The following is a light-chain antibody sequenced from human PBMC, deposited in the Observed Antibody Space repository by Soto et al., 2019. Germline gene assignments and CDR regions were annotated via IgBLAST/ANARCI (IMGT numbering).Light chain of an antibody. Sequence: IQLTQSPSSLSASVGDRVTITCRASQVINSFLAWYQQKPGKAPKLLIYAASSLQTGVPSRFSGSGSATDFTLTIHSLQPEQFATYYCQQTDSYPSTFGGGTRWIS. J-gene: IGKJ4*01. CDR3: QQTDSYPST. CDR1: QVINSF. CDR2: AAS. V-gene: IGKV1-13*02.